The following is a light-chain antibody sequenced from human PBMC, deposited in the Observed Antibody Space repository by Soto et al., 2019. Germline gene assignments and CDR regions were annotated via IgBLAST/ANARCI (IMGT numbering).Light chain of an antibody. J-gene: IGKJ5*01. CDR2: KVS. V-gene: IGKV2-30*01. CDR1: QSLVYSDGIAY. CDR3: MQGTHWPIT. Sequence: DVVMTQSPLSLPVTLGQPASISCRSNQSLVYSDGIAYFSWFQQRPGRSPRRLIYKVSNRDSGVPARLSGSGSGTDFALKISRVEADDVGVYYCMQGTHWPITFGQGTRLEIK.